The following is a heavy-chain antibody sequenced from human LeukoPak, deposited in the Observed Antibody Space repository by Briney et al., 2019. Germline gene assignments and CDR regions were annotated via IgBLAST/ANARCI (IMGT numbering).Heavy chain of an antibody. CDR2: TTGSGSTT. V-gene: IGHV3-23*01. CDR1: GFAFSNYG. Sequence: GGSLRLSCAASGFAFSNYGMNWVRQAPGKGLEWVSGTTGSGSTTYYADSVKGRFTISRDNSKNTLHLQMNSPRAEDTAAYYCAKDGNWARFENWGQGTLVTVSS. CDR3: AKDGNWARFEN. D-gene: IGHD7-27*01. J-gene: IGHJ4*02.